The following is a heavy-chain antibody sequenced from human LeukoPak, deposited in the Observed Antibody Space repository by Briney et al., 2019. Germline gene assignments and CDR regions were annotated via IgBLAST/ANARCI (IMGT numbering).Heavy chain of an antibody. CDR2: IYYSGST. J-gene: IGHJ4*02. CDR1: GGSISSYY. CDR3: ARVDMATGFDY. D-gene: IGHD1-14*01. Sequence: PSETLSLTCTVSGGSISSYYWSWIRQPPGKGLEWIGYIYYSGSTNYNPSHKSRVTISVDTSKNQFSLKLSSVAAADTAVYYCARVDMATGFDYWGQGTLVTVSS. V-gene: IGHV4-59*01.